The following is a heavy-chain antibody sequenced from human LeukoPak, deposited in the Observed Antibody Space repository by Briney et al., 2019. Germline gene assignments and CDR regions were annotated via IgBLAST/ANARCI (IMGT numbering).Heavy chain of an antibody. Sequence: GRSLRLSCAASGFTFDDYAMNWVRQAPGKGLEWVSSITSTSSYIFYADSVKGRSTISRDNAKNSLYLQMNSLRAEDTAVYYCAKVGVVPAARGIYFDYWGQGTLVTVSS. V-gene: IGHV3-21*01. CDR1: GFTFDDYA. J-gene: IGHJ4*02. CDR3: AKVGVVPAARGIYFDY. CDR2: ITSTSSYI. D-gene: IGHD2-2*01.